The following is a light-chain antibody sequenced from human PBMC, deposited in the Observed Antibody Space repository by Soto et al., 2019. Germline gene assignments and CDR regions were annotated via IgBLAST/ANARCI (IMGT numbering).Light chain of an antibody. V-gene: IGKV1-17*01. CDR2: AAS. CDR3: LQHKSFPWK. Sequence: DIQMTQSPSSLSASVGDRVTIACRASQGIRSDLVWYQQQPGKAPKRLIYAASSLESGVPSRFSASGSGTEFTLTISSLQPEDFATYYCLQHKSFPWKFGQGTKVDIK. CDR1: QGIRSD. J-gene: IGKJ1*01.